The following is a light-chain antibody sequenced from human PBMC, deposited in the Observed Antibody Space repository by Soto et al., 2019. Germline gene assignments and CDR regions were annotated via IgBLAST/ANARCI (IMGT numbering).Light chain of an antibody. Sequence: DIQMTQSPSSLSASVGDRVTITCRASQSISNHLNWYQQKPWKAPKLLINDASSLQSGVPSRFSGSGSGTDFTLTITSLQPEDFATYHCQQRYITLYSFGQGTSLEIK. CDR3: QQRYITLYS. CDR2: DAS. CDR1: QSISNH. V-gene: IGKV1-39*01. J-gene: IGKJ2*03.